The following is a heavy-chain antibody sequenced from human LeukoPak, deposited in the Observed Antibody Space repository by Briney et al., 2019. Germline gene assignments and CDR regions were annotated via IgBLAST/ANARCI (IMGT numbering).Heavy chain of an antibody. V-gene: IGHV4-59*01. CDR1: GGSISNYY. CDR2: IYDTGST. Sequence: KTSETLSLTCTVSGGSISNYYWAWIRQPPGKGLEWIGYIYDTGSTKYNPSLKSRLTISLHTSRNRFSLNLSSLTAADTAIHYCARVRNYPDAFDIWGQGRMVTVSS. D-gene: IGHD5-24*01. CDR3: ARVRNYPDAFDI. J-gene: IGHJ3*02.